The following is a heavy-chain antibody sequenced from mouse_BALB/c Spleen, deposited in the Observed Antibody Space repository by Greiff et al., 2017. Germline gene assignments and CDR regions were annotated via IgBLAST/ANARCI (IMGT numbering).Heavy chain of an antibody. CDR1: GFTFSSYA. CDR2: ISSGGSYT. Sequence: EVQLVESGGGLVKPGGSLKLSCAASGFTFSSYAMSWVRQSPEKRLEWVAEISSGGSYTYYPDTVTGRFTISRDNAKNTLYLEMSSLRSEDTAMYYCAAGGNYGYFDYWGQGTTLTVSS. J-gene: IGHJ2*01. CDR3: AAGGNYGYFDY. V-gene: IGHV5-9-4*01. D-gene: IGHD2-1*01.